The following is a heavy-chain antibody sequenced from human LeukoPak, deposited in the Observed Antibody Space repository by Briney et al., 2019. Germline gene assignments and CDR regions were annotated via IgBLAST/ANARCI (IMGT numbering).Heavy chain of an antibody. V-gene: IGHV7-4-1*02. D-gene: IGHD4-17*01. CDR1: GYTFSNYS. CDR2: INTNTGNP. J-gene: IGHJ4*02. CDR3: ARVGWDGDLNMEGFDY. Sequence: GASVKVSCKASGYTFSNYSINWVRQAPGQGLQWMGWINTNTGNPTYAQDFTGRFVFSLDTSVSTTYLQISSLKTEDTAIYYCARVGWDGDLNMEGFDYWGQGTLVTVSS.